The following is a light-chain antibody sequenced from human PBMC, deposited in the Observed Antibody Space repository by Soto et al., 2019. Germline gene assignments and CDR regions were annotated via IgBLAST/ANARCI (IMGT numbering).Light chain of an antibody. J-gene: IGKJ5*01. Sequence: EIVLTQSPATLSLSPGERATLSCRASQTFSSHLAWYQQKPGHAPRLLIYDASKRATGIPARFSGRGSGTDFTLTSSSLEPEDFAVYYCQQRSNWPPVITFGQATRLEIK. V-gene: IGKV3-11*01. CDR3: QQRSNWPPVIT. CDR2: DAS. CDR1: QTFSSH.